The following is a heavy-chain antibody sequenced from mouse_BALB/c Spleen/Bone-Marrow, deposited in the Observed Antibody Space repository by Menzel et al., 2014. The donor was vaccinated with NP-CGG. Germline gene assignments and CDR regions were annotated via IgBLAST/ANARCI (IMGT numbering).Heavy chain of an antibody. CDR3: ASRGDYSYAMDY. V-gene: IGHV1-80*01. Sequence: QVPLQQSGAELARPGSSVKISCKASGYAFSNYWMNWVKQRPGQGLEWIGQIYPGDTDIHYNGKFKGKATLTADKSSSTAYMQLSSLTSEDSAVYFCASRGDYSYAMDYWGQGTSVTVSS. D-gene: IGHD1-1*01. CDR1: GYAFSNYW. CDR2: IYPGDTDI. J-gene: IGHJ4*01.